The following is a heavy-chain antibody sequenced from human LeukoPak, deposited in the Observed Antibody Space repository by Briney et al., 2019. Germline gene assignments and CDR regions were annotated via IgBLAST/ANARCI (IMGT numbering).Heavy chain of an antibody. CDR1: GFTFSSYA. CDR2: LRGNGDT. Sequence: PGGSLTLSCAASGFTFSSYAMSWVREAPARGLEWVSSLRGNGDTFYADSVKGRFTLSRDESRNTVYLQLSKLRVEDTAVYYCAEASWVSTADAVLWGQGTVVTVSS. D-gene: IGHD3-16*01. CDR3: AEASWVSTADAVL. V-gene: IGHV3-23*01. J-gene: IGHJ4*02.